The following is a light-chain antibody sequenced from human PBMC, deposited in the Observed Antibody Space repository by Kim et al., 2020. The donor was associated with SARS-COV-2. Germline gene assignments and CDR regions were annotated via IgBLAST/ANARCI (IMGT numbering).Light chain of an antibody. Sequence: QSALTQPASVSGSPGQSITISCTGTSSDVGGYDYVSWFQQHPGKAPQLVIFDVTDRPSGVSNRFSGSKSGNTASLTISGLQAEDEADYYCSSYTSSDTLVFGGGTQLTVL. V-gene: IGLV2-14*03. CDR3: SSYTSSDTLV. CDR1: SSDVGGYDY. J-gene: IGLJ2*01. CDR2: DVT.